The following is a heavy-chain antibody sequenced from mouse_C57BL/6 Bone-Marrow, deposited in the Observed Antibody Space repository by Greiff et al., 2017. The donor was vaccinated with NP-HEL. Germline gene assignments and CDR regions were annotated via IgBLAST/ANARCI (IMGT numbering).Heavy chain of an antibody. D-gene: IGHD6-1*01. CDR3: ASGSAPWFAY. J-gene: IGHJ3*01. CDR2: INPNNGGT. CDR1: GYTFTDYY. Sequence: VQLKQSGPELVKPGASVKISCKASGYTFTDYYMNWVKQSPGKGLEWIGDINPNNGGTCYNEKFKGKATLTVDKSSSTAYMELRSLTSEDSAVYYCASGSAPWFAYWGQGTLVTVSS. V-gene: IGHV1-26*01.